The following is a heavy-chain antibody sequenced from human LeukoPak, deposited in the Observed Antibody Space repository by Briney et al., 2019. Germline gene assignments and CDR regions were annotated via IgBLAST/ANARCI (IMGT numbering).Heavy chain of an antibody. CDR2: ISGSGDST. V-gene: IGHV3-23*01. J-gene: IGHJ4*02. CDR3: AKAGGSGYDLYYFDY. CDR1: GFTFSSYA. D-gene: IGHD5-12*01. Sequence: GGSLRLSCAASGFTFSSYAMSWVRQAPGKGLEWVSAISGSGDSTYYADSVKGRFTISRDNSKNTLYLQMNSLRAEDTAVYYCAKAGGSGYDLYYFDYWGQGTLVTVSS.